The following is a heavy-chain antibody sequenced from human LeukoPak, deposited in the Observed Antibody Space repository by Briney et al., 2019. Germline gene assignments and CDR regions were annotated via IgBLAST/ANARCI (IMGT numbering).Heavy chain of an antibody. J-gene: IGHJ4*02. CDR3: AKSGLNRFDY. Sequence: AGGSLRLSCAASGFTFSSYGMHWVRQAPGKGLEWVAVISYDGSNKYYADSVKGRLTISRDNSKNTLYLQMNSLRAEDTAVYYCAKSGLNRFDYWGQGTLVTVSS. D-gene: IGHD2-15*01. CDR1: GFTFSSYG. CDR2: ISYDGSNK. V-gene: IGHV3-30*18.